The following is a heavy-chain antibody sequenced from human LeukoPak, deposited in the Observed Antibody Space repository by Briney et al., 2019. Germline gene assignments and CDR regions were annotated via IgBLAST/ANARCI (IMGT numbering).Heavy chain of an antibody. CDR1: GYSISSGYY. CDR2: IYHSGCT. D-gene: IGHD3-16*01. J-gene: IGHJ4*02. Sequence: SETLSLTCTVSGYSISSGYYWGWIRQPPGKGLEWIGSIYHSGCTYYNPSLKSRVTISVDTSKNQFSLKLSSVTAADTAVYYCARFDGAGGDYWGQGTLVTVSS. CDR3: ARFDGAGGDY. V-gene: IGHV4-38-2*02.